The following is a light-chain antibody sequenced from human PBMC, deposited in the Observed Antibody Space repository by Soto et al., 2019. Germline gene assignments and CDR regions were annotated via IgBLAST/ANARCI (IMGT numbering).Light chain of an antibody. J-gene: IGKJ2*01. V-gene: IGKV3-15*01. CDR3: QQYNDWPPYT. CDR2: GAS. Sequence: ETVMTQSPATLSVSPGEGATLSCRASQSVSINLAWYQQKPDQAPRLLIYGASTRATGIPARFSGSGSGTEFTLTISSLQSEDFAVYYCQQYNDWPPYTFGQENKVDIK. CDR1: QSVSIN.